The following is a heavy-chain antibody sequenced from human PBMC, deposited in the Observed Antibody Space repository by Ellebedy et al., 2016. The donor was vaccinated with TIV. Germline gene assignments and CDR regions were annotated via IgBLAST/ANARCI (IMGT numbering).Heavy chain of an antibody. CDR1: GFTFSDSW. CDR3: SSWKY. Sequence: PGGSLRLSCAAFGFTFSDSWMTWVRQAPGKGPEWVANINQDASRKYYLDSVKGRFIVSRDNAKNSLYLQMNSLRAEDTAVYYCSSWKYWGQGALVTVSS. J-gene: IGHJ4*02. D-gene: IGHD1-1*01. CDR2: INQDASRK. V-gene: IGHV3-7*01.